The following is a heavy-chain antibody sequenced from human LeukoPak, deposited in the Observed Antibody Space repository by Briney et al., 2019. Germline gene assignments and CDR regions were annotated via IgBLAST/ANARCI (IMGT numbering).Heavy chain of an antibody. CDR2: INHSGST. D-gene: IGHD3-10*01. CDR3: ARWVGMVLGAIIPAGFDY. V-gene: IGHV4-34*01. CDR1: GRSFSGYY. J-gene: IGHJ4*02. Sequence: SETLSLTCAVYGRSFSGYYWSWIRQPPGKGLEWIGEINHSGSTNYNPSLKSRVTISVDTSKNQFSLKLSSVTAADTAVYYCARWVGMVLGAIIPAGFDYWGQGTLVTVSS.